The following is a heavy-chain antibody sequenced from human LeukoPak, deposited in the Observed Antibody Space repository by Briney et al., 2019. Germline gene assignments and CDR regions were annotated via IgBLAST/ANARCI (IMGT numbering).Heavy chain of an antibody. D-gene: IGHD1-26*01. V-gene: IGHV3-9*01. CDR1: GFTFDDYA. J-gene: IGHJ4*02. CDR3: ASGTIVGARGADN. CDR2: ISWNSGSI. Sequence: GGSLRLSCAASGFTFDDYAMHWVRQAPGKGLEWVSGISWNSGSIGYADSVKGRFTISRDNAYTSLYLQLNSLRAEDTAVYYCASGTIVGARGADNWGQGTLVTVSS.